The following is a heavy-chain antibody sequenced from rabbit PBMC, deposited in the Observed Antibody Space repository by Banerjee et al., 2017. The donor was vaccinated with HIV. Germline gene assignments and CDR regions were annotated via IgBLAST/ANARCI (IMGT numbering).Heavy chain of an antibody. V-gene: IGHV1S47*01. Sequence: QEQLVESGGGLVQPEGSLTLTCKASGSDISSNAMCWVRQAPGKGLELIACIYSSNGDKWYASWVNGRFTISRSTSLNTVDLKMTSLTVADTATHFCAKSTYLDYFELWGPGTLVTVS. CDR1: GSDISSNA. D-gene: IGHD8-1*01. CDR3: AKSTYLDYFEL. CDR2: IYSSNGDK. J-gene: IGHJ4*01.